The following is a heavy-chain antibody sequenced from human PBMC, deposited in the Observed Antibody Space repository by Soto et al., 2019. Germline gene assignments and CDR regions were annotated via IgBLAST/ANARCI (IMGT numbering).Heavy chain of an antibody. CDR1: GFTFSSYA. J-gene: IGHJ6*02. Sequence: GGSLRLSCAASGFTFSSYAMHWVRQAPGKGLEWVAVISYDGSNKYYADSAKGRFTISRDNSKNTLYLQMNSLRAEDTAVYYCARGDSGSYSYYYYYGMDVWGQGTTVTVSS. V-gene: IGHV3-30-3*01. CDR3: ARGDSGSYSYYYYYGMDV. D-gene: IGHD1-26*01. CDR2: ISYDGSNK.